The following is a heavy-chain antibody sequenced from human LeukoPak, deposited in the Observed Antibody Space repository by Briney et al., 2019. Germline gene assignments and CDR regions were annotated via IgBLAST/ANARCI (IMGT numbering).Heavy chain of an antibody. V-gene: IGHV3-7*01. D-gene: IGHD4-11*01. CDR3: ARDAPLTVTTGVLDY. Sequence: PGGSLRLSCETSGFIFSNCWMTWVRQAPGKGLEWVANIKTDASEKYYADSVKGRFTISRDNAKMSLYLQMNSLRAEDTAVYYCARDAPLTVTTGVLDYWGQGTLVTVSS. J-gene: IGHJ4*02. CDR2: IKTDASEK. CDR1: GFIFSNCW.